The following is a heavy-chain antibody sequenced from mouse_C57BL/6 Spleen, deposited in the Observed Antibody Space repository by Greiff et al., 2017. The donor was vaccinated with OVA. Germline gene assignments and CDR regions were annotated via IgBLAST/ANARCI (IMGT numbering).Heavy chain of an antibody. V-gene: IGHV5-15*01. CDR1: GFTFSDYG. J-gene: IGHJ4*01. CDR3: ARHGYAMDY. CDR2: ISNLAYSI. Sequence: EVQGVESGGGLVQPGGSLKLSCAASGFTFSDYGMAWVRQAPRKGPEWVAFISNLAYSIYYADTVTGRFTISRENAKNTLYLEMSSLRSEDTAMYYCARHGYAMDYWGQGTSVTVSS.